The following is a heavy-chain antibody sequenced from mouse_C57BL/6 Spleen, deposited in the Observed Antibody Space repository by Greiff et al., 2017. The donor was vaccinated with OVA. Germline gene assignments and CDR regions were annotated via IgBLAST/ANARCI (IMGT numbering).Heavy chain of an antibody. CDR1: GYTFTSYW. CDR3: ARGPTGTYEYYFDY. CDR2: IDPNSGGT. J-gene: IGHJ2*01. D-gene: IGHD4-1*02. Sequence: QVQLQQPGAELVKPGASVKLSCKASGYTFTSYWMHWVKQRPGRGLEWLGRIDPNSGGTKYNEKFKCKATLTVDKSSSTAYMQLSSLTSEDSAVYYCARGPTGTYEYYFDYWGQGTTLTVSS. V-gene: IGHV1-72*01.